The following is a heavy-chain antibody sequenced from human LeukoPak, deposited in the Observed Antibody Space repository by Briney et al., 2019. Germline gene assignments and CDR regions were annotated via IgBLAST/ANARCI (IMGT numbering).Heavy chain of an antibody. CDR3: ARGQVGAHHYYFDY. J-gene: IGHJ4*02. V-gene: IGHV1-69*13. CDR2: IIPIFGTA. Sequence: ASVTVSCKASGGTFSSYAISWVRQAPGQGLEWMGGIIPIFGTANYAQKFQGRVTITADESTSTAYMELSSLRSEDTAVYYCARGQVGAHHYYFDYWGQGTLVTVSS. CDR1: GGTFSSYA. D-gene: IGHD1-26*01.